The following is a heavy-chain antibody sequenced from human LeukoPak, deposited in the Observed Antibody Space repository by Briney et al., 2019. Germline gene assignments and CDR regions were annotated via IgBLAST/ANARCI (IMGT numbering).Heavy chain of an antibody. V-gene: IGHV3-74*01. Sequence: GGSLRLSCTASGFTLSKYWMLWVRQAPGKGLESVSRINTDGTVTTYADSVKGRFTVSRDNADNTMFLQMNSVRDEDTAVYYCATKQWLAPPPDSWGQGTPVTVSS. CDR2: INTDGTVT. CDR3: ATKQWLAPPPDS. J-gene: IGHJ4*02. D-gene: IGHD6-19*01. CDR1: GFTLSKYW.